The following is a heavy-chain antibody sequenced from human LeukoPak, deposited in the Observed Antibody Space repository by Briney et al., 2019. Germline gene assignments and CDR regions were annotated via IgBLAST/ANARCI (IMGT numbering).Heavy chain of an antibody. CDR2: IWYDGSNK. D-gene: IGHD4-23*01. V-gene: IGHV3-33*01. Sequence: GRSLRLSCAASGFTFSSYGMHWVRQAPGRGLEWVAVIWYDGSNKYDADSVKGRFTISRDNSKNTLYLQMNSLRAEDTAVYYCARDNYGGNSEGYFQHWGQGTLVTVSS. J-gene: IGHJ1*01. CDR1: GFTFSSYG. CDR3: ARDNYGGNSEGYFQH.